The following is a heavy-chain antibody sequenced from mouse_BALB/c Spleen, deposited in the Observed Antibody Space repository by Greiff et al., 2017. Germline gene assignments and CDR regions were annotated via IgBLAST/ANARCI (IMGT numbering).Heavy chain of an antibody. V-gene: IGHV14-3*02. J-gene: IGHJ3*01. Sequence: LVESGAELVKPGASVKLSCTASGFNIKDTYMHWVKQKPEQGLEWIGRIDPANGNTKYDPKFQGKATITADTSSNTAYLQLSSLTSEDTAVYYCARSEAYWGQGTLVTVSA. CDR1: GFNIKDTY. CDR2: IDPANGNT. CDR3: ARSEAY.